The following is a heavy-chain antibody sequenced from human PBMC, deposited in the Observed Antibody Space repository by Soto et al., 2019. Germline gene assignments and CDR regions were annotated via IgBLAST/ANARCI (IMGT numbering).Heavy chain of an antibody. Sequence: PGGSLSLSCAASGFTFSSYAMSWVRQAPGKGLEWVSAISGSGGSTYYADSVKGRFTISRDNSKNTLYLQMNSLRAEDTAVYYCAKDLNYGSSHYYYYMDVWGKGTTVTVSS. CDR1: GFTFSSYA. J-gene: IGHJ6*03. CDR2: ISGSGGST. CDR3: AKDLNYGSSHYYYYMDV. D-gene: IGHD3-10*01. V-gene: IGHV3-23*01.